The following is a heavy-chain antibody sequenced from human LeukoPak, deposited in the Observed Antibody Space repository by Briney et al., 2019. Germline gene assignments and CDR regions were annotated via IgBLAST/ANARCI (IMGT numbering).Heavy chain of an antibody. D-gene: IGHD3-3*01. J-gene: IGHJ6*02. Sequence: ASVKVSCKASGGTFSSYAISWVRQAPGQGLEWMGGIIPIFGTANHAQKFQGRVTITADESTSTAYMELSSLRSEDTAVYYCPSNPRRSAAYYYYGMDVWGQGTTVTVSS. V-gene: IGHV1-69*13. CDR3: PSNPRRSAAYYYYGMDV. CDR1: GGTFSSYA. CDR2: IIPIFGTA.